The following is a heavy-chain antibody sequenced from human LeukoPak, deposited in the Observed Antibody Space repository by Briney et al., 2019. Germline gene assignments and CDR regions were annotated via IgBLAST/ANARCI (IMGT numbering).Heavy chain of an antibody. Sequence: PSETLSLTCSVSGGSISSGTYYWSWIRQPAGKGLEWIGRIYPSGSTNYNPSLKSRVTISVDTSKNQFSLKLSSVTAADTAVYYCASQGIGYYFDYWGQGTLVTVSS. D-gene: IGHD3-10*01. CDR3: ASQGIGYYFDY. V-gene: IGHV4-61*02. CDR2: IYPSGST. J-gene: IGHJ4*02. CDR1: GGSISSGTYY.